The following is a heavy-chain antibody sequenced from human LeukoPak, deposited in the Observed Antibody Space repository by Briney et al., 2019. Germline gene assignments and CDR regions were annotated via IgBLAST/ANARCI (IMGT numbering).Heavy chain of an antibody. V-gene: IGHV3-15*01. D-gene: IGHD3-22*01. Sequence: KPGGSLRLSCAASGFTFSNAWMSWVRQAPGKGLEWVGRIKSKTDGGTTDYAAPVKGRFTISRDDSKNTLYLQMNSLKTEDTAVYYCTTGPLHPYYYDSSGYYYEDFDYWGQGTLVTVSS. CDR1: GFTFSNAW. CDR2: IKSKTDGGTT. J-gene: IGHJ4*02. CDR3: TTGPLHPYYYDSSGYYYEDFDY.